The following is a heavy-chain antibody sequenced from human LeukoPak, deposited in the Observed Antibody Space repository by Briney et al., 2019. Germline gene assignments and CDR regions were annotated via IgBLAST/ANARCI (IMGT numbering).Heavy chain of an antibody. CDR2: ITPSGGT. CDR3: ARDRYGDGFAHFDY. CDR1: GYTFTSYA. V-gene: IGHV1-2*02. Sequence: ASVKVSCKASGYTFTSYAMHWVRQAPGQGHEWMGWITPSGGTNYPQKFQGRVAITRDTSITTAYMDLSRLTSDDTAVYYCARDRYGDGFAHFDYWGQGALVTVSS. D-gene: IGHD5-24*01. J-gene: IGHJ4*02.